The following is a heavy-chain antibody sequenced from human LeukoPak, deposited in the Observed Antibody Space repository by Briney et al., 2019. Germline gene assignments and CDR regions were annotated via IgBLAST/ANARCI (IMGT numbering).Heavy chain of an antibody. V-gene: IGHV3-23*01. Sequence: PGGSLRLSCAASGFTFRSYWMSWVRQAPGKGLEWVSSISGSGGSTYYADSVKGRFTISRDNSKNTMYLQMNSLRAEDTAVYYCAKRLGSGSHWDYWGQGTLVTVSS. J-gene: IGHJ4*02. D-gene: IGHD1-26*01. CDR3: AKRLGSGSHWDY. CDR2: ISGSGGST. CDR1: GFTFRSYW.